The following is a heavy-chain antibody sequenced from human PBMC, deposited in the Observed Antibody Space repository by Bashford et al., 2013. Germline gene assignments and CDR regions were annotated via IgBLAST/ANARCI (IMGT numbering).Heavy chain of an antibody. CDR2: ISATGDTT. J-gene: IGHJ4*02. Sequence: GSLRLSCEASGFTFSSYALTWVRQAPGKGLEWVSEISATGDTTHYADSAKGRFTISRDNSKNTLYLQMNSLRAEDTAVYYCAKTGGSGSKYYFDFWGQGTLVTVSS. CDR3: AKTGGSGSKYYFDF. V-gene: IGHV3-23*01. D-gene: IGHD3-10*01. CDR1: GFTFSSYA.